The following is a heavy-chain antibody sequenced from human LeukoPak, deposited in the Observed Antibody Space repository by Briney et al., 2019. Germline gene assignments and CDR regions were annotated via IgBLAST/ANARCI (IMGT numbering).Heavy chain of an antibody. CDR1: GGTFSGYA. Sequence: SVKVSCKASGGTFSGYAISWVRQAPGQGLEWMGGIIPIFGTANYAQKFQGRVTITADKSTSTAYMELSSLRSEDTAVYYCARVVVVAATFSQHYMDVWGKGTTVTVSS. CDR3: ARVVVVAATFSQHYMDV. CDR2: IIPIFGTA. V-gene: IGHV1-69*06. J-gene: IGHJ6*03. D-gene: IGHD2-15*01.